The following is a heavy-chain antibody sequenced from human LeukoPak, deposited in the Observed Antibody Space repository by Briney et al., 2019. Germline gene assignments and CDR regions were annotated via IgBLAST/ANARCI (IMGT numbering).Heavy chain of an antibody. V-gene: IGHV4-39*01. CDR3: ARPVSAHCGGDCSDY. CDR1: GGSISSSSYY. D-gene: IGHD2-21*01. J-gene: IGHJ4*02. Sequence: SETLSLTCTVSGGSISSSSYYWGWIRQPPGKGLEWIGSIYYSGSTYYNPSLKSRVTISVDTSKNQFSLKLSSVTAADTAVYYCARPVSAHCGGDCSDYWGQGTLVTVSS. CDR2: IYYSGST.